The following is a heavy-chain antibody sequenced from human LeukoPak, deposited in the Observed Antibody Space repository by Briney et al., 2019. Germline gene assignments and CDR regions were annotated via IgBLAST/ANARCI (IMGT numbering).Heavy chain of an antibody. J-gene: IGHJ3*02. D-gene: IGHD2-2*01. V-gene: IGHV4-61*01. CDR1: GGSISSSSYY. CDR2: IYYSGST. Sequence: SETLSLTCTVSGGSISSSSYYWSWIRQPPGKGLEWIGYIYYSGSTNYNPSLKSRVTISVDTSKNQFSLKLSSVTAADTAVYYCARAVVVPAATTEYAFDIWGQGTMVTVSS. CDR3: ARAVVVPAATTEYAFDI.